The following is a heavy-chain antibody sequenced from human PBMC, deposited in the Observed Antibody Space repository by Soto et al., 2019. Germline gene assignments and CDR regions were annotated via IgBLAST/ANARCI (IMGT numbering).Heavy chain of an antibody. V-gene: IGHV4-59*08. CDR1: GGSISSYY. CDR2: IYYSGST. Sequence: PSETLYLTCTVSGGSISSYYWSWIRQPPGKGLEWIGYIYYSGSTNYNPSLKSRVTISVDTSKNQFSLKLSSVTAADTAVYYCARHAGYSGYDKDYFDYWGQGTLVTVSS. CDR3: ARHAGYSGYDKDYFDY. D-gene: IGHD5-12*01. J-gene: IGHJ4*02.